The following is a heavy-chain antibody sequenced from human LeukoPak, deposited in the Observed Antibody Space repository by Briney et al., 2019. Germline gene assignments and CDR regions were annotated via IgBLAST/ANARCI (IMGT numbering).Heavy chain of an antibody. CDR1: GGSISSYY. V-gene: IGHV4-59*01. D-gene: IGHD3-22*01. CDR3: ARVDDTSAVDY. J-gene: IGHJ4*02. Sequence: SETLSLTCTVSGGSISSYYWTWIRQPPGEGLEWIGYIHYTGSTNYNPSLESRVSISVDTSKKYFSLKLRSVTAADTAVYYCARVDDTSAVDYWGQGTLVTVSS. CDR2: IHYTGST.